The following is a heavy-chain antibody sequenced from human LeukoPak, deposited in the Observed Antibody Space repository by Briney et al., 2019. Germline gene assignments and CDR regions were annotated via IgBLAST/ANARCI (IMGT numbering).Heavy chain of an antibody. CDR2: IKQDGSDK. CDR1: GFSFSSYW. Sequence: GGSLRLSCTASGFSFSSYWMSWVRQAPGKGPEWVANIKQDGSDKYYVDSVKGRFTISRDNAKNSLYLQMNSLRAEDSALYYCARASAVAGTRDYWGQGTLVTVSS. J-gene: IGHJ4*02. CDR3: ARASAVAGTRDY. V-gene: IGHV3-7*01. D-gene: IGHD6-19*01.